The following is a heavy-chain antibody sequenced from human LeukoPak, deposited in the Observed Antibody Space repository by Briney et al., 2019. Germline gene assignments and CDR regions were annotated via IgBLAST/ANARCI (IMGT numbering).Heavy chain of an antibody. D-gene: IGHD4-17*01. CDR1: GGSISGTASY. J-gene: IGHJ4*02. V-gene: IGHV4-39*07. CDR3: ATSSTMTKVTPFDY. Sequence: SETLSLTCAVSGGSISGTASYWAWIRQPPGKGGEWIGNIYYSGYTHYNPSLRSRVTLSVDTSKNHFSLKLSSVTAADTAVYYCATSSTMTKVTPFDYWGQGTLVTVSS. CDR2: IYYSGYT.